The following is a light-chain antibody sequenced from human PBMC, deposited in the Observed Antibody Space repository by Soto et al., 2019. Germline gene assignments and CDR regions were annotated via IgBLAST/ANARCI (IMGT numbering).Light chain of an antibody. Sequence: EIVLTQSPATLSLSPGERATLSCRASQSIDDYLAWYQQKPGQAPRLLIYDTFKRATGLPARFSGSGSGTDFTLTISRLEPGDFAVYYCHQRSNWPLTFGGGTKVEIK. CDR2: DTF. J-gene: IGKJ4*01. CDR1: QSIDDY. CDR3: HQRSNWPLT. V-gene: IGKV3-11*01.